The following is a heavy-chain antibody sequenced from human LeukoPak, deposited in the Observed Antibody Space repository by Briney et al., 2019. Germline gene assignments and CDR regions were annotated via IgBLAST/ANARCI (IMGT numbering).Heavy chain of an antibody. CDR1: GYSLSRGYY. V-gene: IGHV4-38-2*01. CDR3: ARGGAATGNSDY. D-gene: IGHD2-15*01. J-gene: IGHJ4*02. CDR2: IYHSGST. Sequence: SGTPFLTFAVSGYSLSRGYYWVLSRQPPGEGPEWIGSIYHSGSTYYNPSLKSRVTISVDTSKNQFSLKLSSVTAADTAVYYCARGGAATGNSDYWGQGTLVTVSS.